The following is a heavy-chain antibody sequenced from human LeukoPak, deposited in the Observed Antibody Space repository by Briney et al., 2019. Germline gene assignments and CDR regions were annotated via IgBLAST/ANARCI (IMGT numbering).Heavy chain of an antibody. CDR2: ISGSGGST. CDR1: GFTFSSYS. J-gene: IGHJ4*02. Sequence: GGSLRLSCAASGFTFSSYSMNWVRQAPGKGLEWVSAISGSGGSTYYADSVKGRFTISRDNSKNTLYLQMNSLRAEDTAVYYCANYQSVTTPGWGQGTLVTVSS. D-gene: IGHD4-11*01. CDR3: ANYQSVTTPG. V-gene: IGHV3-23*01.